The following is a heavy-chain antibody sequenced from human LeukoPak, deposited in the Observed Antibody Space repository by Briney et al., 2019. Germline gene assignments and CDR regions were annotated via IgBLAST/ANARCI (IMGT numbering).Heavy chain of an antibody. Sequence: ASVKVSCKASGYTFTSYYMHWVRQAPGQGLEWMGIINPSGGSTSYAQKFQGRVTMTRDTSTSTVYMELRSLRSDDTAVYYCARAYDILTGYYPTYDYWGQGTLVTVSS. CDR2: INPSGGST. V-gene: IGHV1-46*01. J-gene: IGHJ4*02. D-gene: IGHD3-9*01. CDR1: GYTFTSYY. CDR3: ARAYDILTGYYPTYDY.